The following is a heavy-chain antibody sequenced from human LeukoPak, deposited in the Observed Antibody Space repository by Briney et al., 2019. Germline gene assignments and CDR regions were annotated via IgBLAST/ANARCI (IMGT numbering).Heavy chain of an antibody. CDR2: INPYSGGT. J-gene: IGHJ6*03. CDR1: GYTFTAYY. V-gene: IGHV1-2*02. Sequence: GASVKVSCKASGYTFTAYYMYWVRQAPGQGLEWMGWINPYSGGTKYAQKFQGRVTMTRDTSINTAYMELSSLRSEDTAVYYCARRGMGNSGSYFYYYYYYMDVWGKGTTVTVSS. CDR3: ARRGMGNSGSYFYYYYYYMDV. D-gene: IGHD1-26*01.